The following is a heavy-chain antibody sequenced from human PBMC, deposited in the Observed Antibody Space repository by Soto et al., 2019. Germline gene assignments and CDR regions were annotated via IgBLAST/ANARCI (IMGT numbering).Heavy chain of an antibody. CDR1: GYSFTSYW. V-gene: IGHV5-51*01. D-gene: IGHD1-1*01. Sequence: GESLKISCKGSGYSFTSYWIGWVRQMPGKGLEWMGIIYPGDSDTRYSPSFQGQVTISADKSISTAYLQWSSLKASDTAMYYCARRPGNWEYYYCGRGVWGQGTTVTVSS. CDR2: IYPGDSDT. J-gene: IGHJ6*02. CDR3: ARRPGNWEYYYCGRGV.